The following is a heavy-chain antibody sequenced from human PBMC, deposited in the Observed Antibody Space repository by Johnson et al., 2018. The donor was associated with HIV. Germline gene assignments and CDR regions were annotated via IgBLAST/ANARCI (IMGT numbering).Heavy chain of an antibody. Sequence: VQLVESGGGLVQPGGSLRLSCAASGSTFSSYWMSWVRQAPGEGLEWVANIKQDGSGKYYAGSVKGRFTIPRDNSKNTLYLQLNSLRAEDTAGYYCARERATLWFRASGAAFDIWGQGTMVTVSS. CDR1: GSTFSSYW. D-gene: IGHD3-10*01. CDR3: ARERATLWFRASGAAFDI. CDR2: IKQDGSGK. J-gene: IGHJ3*02. V-gene: IGHV3-7*01.